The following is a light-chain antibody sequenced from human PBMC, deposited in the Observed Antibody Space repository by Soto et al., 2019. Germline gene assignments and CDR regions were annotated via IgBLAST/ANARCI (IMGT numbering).Light chain of an antibody. J-gene: IGKJ4*02. CDR1: QNVNSN. CDR2: DTS. CDR3: QQYNNWPRT. Sequence: EVVMTQSPATLSVSPGDGATLSCRASQNVNSNLAWYQQKPGQAPKLLIYDTSTRATDIPFRFSGGGSGTEFTLTISSLQSEDFAVYYCQQYNNWPRTFGGGTKVEIK. V-gene: IGKV3-15*01.